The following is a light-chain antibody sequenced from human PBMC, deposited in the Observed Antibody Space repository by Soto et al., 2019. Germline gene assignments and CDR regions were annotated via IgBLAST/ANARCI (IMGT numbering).Light chain of an antibody. CDR1: QYISNN. CDR2: SAS. J-gene: IGKJ2*03. Sequence: DIQMTQSPSSLSASLGDRVTISCRASQYISNNLNWYQQKPGKAPTLLIQSASSLQTGVPSRFSGTGSATEFTLIITDLQPEDLATYCSQQRYNSFMYSFGQGTKLQL. V-gene: IGKV1-39*01. CDR3: QQRYNSFMYS.